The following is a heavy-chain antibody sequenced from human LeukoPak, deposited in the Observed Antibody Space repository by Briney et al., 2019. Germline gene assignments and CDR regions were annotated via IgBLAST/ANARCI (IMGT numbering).Heavy chain of an antibody. CDR1: EFSVGSNY. Sequence: GGSLRLSCAASEFSVGSNYMTWVRQAPGEGLEWVSLIYSGGSTYYADSVKGRFTISRDNSKNTLYLQMNSLRAEDTAVYYCAGGIAVAGKDWGQGTLVTVSS. CDR3: AGGIAVAGKD. V-gene: IGHV3-66*01. J-gene: IGHJ4*02. D-gene: IGHD6-19*01. CDR2: IYSGGST.